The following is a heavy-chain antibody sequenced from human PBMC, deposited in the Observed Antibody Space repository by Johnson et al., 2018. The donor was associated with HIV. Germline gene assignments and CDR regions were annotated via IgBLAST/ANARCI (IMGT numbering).Heavy chain of an antibody. Sequence: VQLVESGGGSVKPGDSLRLSCAASGFTFSDVWMTWVRQAPGRGLEWLGRVKSKTDGGTIDYAAAVKGRFIISRYDSKNTLYVHMNSLKTEDTAVYYCTTCSRAGAFDIWGQGTMVTVSS. D-gene: IGHD6-13*01. CDR1: GFTFSDVW. V-gene: IGHV3-15*01. J-gene: IGHJ3*02. CDR3: TTCSRAGAFDI. CDR2: VKSKTDGGTI.